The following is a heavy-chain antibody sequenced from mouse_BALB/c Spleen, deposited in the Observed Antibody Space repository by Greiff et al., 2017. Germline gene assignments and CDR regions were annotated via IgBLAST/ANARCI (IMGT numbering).Heavy chain of an antibody. CDR1: GYTFTSYW. V-gene: IGHV1-7*01. CDR2: INPSTGCT. CDR3: ARGVYGNYVGYYAMDY. D-gene: IGHD2-1*01. J-gene: IGHJ4*01. Sequence: QVQLQQSGAELAKPGASVKMSCKASGYTFTSYWMHWVKQRPGQGLEWIGYINPSTGCTEYNQKFKDKATLTADKSSSTAYMQLSSLTSEDSAVYYCARGVYGNYVGYYAMDYWGQGTSVTVSS.